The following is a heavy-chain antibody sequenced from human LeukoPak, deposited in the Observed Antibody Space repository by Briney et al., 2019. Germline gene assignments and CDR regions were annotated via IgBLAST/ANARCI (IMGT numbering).Heavy chain of an antibody. Sequence: GGSLRLSCAASGFTFSSYAMSWVRRAPGKGLEWVSVISGSGGSTYYADSVKGRFTISRDNSKNTLYVQMNSLRAEERAVFYCAKERYSGSYAAGDWGQGTLVTVS. V-gene: IGHV3-23*01. CDR2: ISGSGGST. D-gene: IGHD1-26*01. CDR1: GFTFSSYA. CDR3: AKERYSGSYAAGD. J-gene: IGHJ4*02.